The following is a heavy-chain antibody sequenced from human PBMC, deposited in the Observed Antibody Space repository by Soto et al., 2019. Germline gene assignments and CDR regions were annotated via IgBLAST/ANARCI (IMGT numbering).Heavy chain of an antibody. CDR1: GDSINRGGYY. D-gene: IGHD4-4*01. V-gene: IGHV4-31*03. CDR3: AREATVASDAFDV. Sequence: QVQLQESGPGLAKPSQTLSLICTVSGDSINRGGYYWSWVRQHPGKGPEWIGHIYYNGNPYYNPSLTSRVTISIDTSSNQFSLQLTSLTVADTAVYYCAREATVASDAFDVWGPGTTVTISA. J-gene: IGHJ3*01. CDR2: IYYNGNP.